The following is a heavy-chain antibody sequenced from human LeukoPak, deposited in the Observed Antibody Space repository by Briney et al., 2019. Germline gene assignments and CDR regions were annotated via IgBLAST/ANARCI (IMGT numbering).Heavy chain of an antibody. CDR2: IYYSGST. V-gene: IGHV4-39*01. CDR3: ARGVTAMAH. J-gene: IGHJ4*02. Sequence: PSETLSLTCTVSGGSISSSSYYWGWIRQPPGKGLEWIGSIYYSGSTYYNPSLKSRVTISVDTSKNQFSLKLSSVTAADTAVYYCARGVTAMAHWGQGTLVTVSS. CDR1: GGSISSSSYY. D-gene: IGHD5-18*01.